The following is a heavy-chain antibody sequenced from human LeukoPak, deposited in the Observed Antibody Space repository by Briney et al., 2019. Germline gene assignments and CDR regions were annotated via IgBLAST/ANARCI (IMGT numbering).Heavy chain of an antibody. D-gene: IGHD3/OR15-3a*01. V-gene: IGHV3-53*01. CDR2: IYSGGST. J-gene: IGHJ4*02. Sequence: GGSLRLSCAASGFTFSSYAMSWVRQAPGKGLEWVSVIYSGGSTYYADSVKGRFTISRDNSKNTLYLQMNSLRAEDTVVYYCARGRLFGPFDYWGQGTLVTVSS. CDR1: GFTFSSYA. CDR3: ARGRLFGPFDY.